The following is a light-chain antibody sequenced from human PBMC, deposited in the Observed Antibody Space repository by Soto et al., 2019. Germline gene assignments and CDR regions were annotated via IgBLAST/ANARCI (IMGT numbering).Light chain of an antibody. CDR1: QSVSSSH. CDR3: QHYGSSPRT. V-gene: IGKV3-20*01. J-gene: IGKJ2*01. CDR2: GAS. Sequence: EIVLTQSPGTLSLSPGERATLSCRASQSVSSSHLAWYQQKPGQAPRLFMYGASNRATGIPDRFSGSGSGKDFTLSFSRLEPEEFAVYYCQHYGSSPRTFGQGTKLESK.